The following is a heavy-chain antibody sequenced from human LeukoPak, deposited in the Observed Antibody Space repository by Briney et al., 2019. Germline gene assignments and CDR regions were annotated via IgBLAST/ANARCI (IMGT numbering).Heavy chain of an antibody. J-gene: IGHJ4*02. CDR2: INHSGST. Sequence: PGGSLRLSCAASGFTFSSYAMSWVRQAPGKRLEWIGEINHSGSTNYNPSLKSRVTISVDTSKNQFSLKLSSVTAADTAVYYCARGYSSSSWEKECPFDYWGQGTLVTVSS. D-gene: IGHD6-6*01. V-gene: IGHV4-34*01. CDR1: GFTFSSYA. CDR3: ARGYSSSSWEKECPFDY.